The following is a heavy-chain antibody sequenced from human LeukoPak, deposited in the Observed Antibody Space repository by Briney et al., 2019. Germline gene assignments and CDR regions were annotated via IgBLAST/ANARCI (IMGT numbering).Heavy chain of an antibody. CDR2: IIPILDIP. D-gene: IGHD1-26*01. CDR1: GGTFSSYA. V-gene: IGHV1-69*04. CDR3: ARQIVGATFGSLDY. Sequence: SVKVSCKASGGTFSSYAISWVRQAPGQGLEWMGRIIPILDIPNYAQKFQGRVTITADKSTSTAYMELSSLRSEDTAVYYCARQIVGATFGSLDYWGQGTLVTVTS. J-gene: IGHJ4*02.